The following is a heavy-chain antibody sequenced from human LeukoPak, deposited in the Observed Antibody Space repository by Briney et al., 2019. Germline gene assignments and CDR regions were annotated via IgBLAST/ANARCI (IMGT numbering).Heavy chain of an antibody. Sequence: PSETLSLTCAVYGGSFSGYYWSWIRQPPGKGLEWIGEINHSGSTNYNPSLESRVTISVDTSKNQFSLKLSSVTAADTAVYYCARGLGAAADFYYFDYWGQGTLVTVSS. D-gene: IGHD6-13*01. CDR3: ARGLGAAADFYYFDY. CDR1: GGSFSGYY. CDR2: INHSGST. J-gene: IGHJ4*02. V-gene: IGHV4-34*01.